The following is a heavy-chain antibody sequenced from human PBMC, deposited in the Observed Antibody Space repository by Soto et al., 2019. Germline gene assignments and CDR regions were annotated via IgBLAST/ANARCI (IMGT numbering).Heavy chain of an antibody. D-gene: IGHD6-13*01. Sequence: QVTVKESGPVLVKPTETLTLTCTVSGFSLSNAGLGVSWIRQPPGKALEWLAHIFLNDEKSYSPSLKIRLTTSKDTSKSQVVLIMTTMDPVDTATYYCASTYSTSWYWFDPWGQGTLVTVSS. V-gene: IGHV2-26*04. CDR2: IFLNDEK. CDR3: ASTYSTSWYWFDP. J-gene: IGHJ5*02. CDR1: GFSLSNAGLG.